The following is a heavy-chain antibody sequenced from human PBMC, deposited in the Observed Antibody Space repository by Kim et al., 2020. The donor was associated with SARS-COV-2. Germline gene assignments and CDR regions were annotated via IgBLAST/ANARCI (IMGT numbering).Heavy chain of an antibody. CDR3: ARDRRYYDGNHYLFYFDH. Sequence: ASVKVSCKASGYVFTDNYLHWVRQAPGQGLEWMGWINPLSTGTNYAQKFQGRVTMTGDTSISTAYLELTGLRSDDTAVYYCARDRRYYDGNHYLFYFDHWGQGTLLTVPS. V-gene: IGHV1-2*02. D-gene: IGHD3-22*01. CDR2: INPLSTGT. CDR1: GYVFTDNY. J-gene: IGHJ4*02.